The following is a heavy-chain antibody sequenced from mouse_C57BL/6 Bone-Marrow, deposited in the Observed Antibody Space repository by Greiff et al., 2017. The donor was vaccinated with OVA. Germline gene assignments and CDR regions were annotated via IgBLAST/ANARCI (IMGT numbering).Heavy chain of an antibody. Sequence: VQLQQSGPELVKPGASVKISCKASGYTFTDYYMNWVKQSHGKSLEWIGDINPNNGGTSYNQKFKGKATLTVDKSSSTAYMELRSLTSEDSAVYYYARGYYGSSYRAWFAYCGQGTLVTVSA. CDR1: GYTFTDYY. D-gene: IGHD1-1*01. CDR3: ARGYYGSSYRAWFAY. CDR2: INPNNGGT. V-gene: IGHV1-26*01. J-gene: IGHJ3*01.